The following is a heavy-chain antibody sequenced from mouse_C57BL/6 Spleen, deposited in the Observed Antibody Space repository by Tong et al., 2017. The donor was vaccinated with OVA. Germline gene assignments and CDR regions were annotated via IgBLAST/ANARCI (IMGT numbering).Heavy chain of an antibody. D-gene: IGHD1-1*01. V-gene: IGHV10-1*01. CDR3: VRHVSSYRYFDV. CDR2: IRSKSNNYAT. J-gene: IGHJ1*03. Sequence: EVQLQESGGGLVQPKGSLKLSCAASGFSFNTYAMNWVRQAPGKGLEWVARIRSKSNNYATYYADSVKDRFTISRDDSESMLYLQMNNLKTEDTAMYYCVRHVSSYRYFDVWGTGTTVTVSS. CDR1: GFSFNTYA.